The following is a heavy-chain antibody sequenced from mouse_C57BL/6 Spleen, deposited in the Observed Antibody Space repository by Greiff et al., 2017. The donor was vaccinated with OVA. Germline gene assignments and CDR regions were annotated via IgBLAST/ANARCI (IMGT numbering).Heavy chain of an antibody. CDR3: ARGGYYGSSFDV. CDR2: IWSDGST. D-gene: IGHD1-1*01. CDR1: GFSLTSYG. J-gene: IGHJ1*03. Sequence: QVQLKESGPGLVAPSQSLSITCTVSGFSLTSYGVHWVRQPPGQGLEWLVVIWSDGSTTYNSALKSRLSISKDNSKSQVFLKMNRLQTDDTAMYYCARGGYYGSSFDVWGTGTTVTVSS. V-gene: IGHV2-6*03.